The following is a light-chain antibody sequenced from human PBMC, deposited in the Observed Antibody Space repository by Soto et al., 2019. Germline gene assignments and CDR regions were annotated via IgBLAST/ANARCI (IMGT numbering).Light chain of an antibody. J-gene: IGKJ2*01. CDR1: QSISYY. CDR2: AAS. V-gene: IGKV1-39*01. Sequence: DIQMTQSPSSLSASVGDRVTIPCRASQSISYYLNWFQQKPGKAPKLLIHAASSVQSGVPSRFSGSGSGTDFTLSISDLQPEDFATYYCQQSYSVPYTFGQGTKLEIK. CDR3: QQSYSVPYT.